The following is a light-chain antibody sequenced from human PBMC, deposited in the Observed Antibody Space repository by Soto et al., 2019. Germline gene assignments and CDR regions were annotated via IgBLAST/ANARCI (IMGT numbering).Light chain of an antibody. CDR2: EVS. CDR3: SSYTISSIYV. Sequence: QSALTQPASVSGSPGQSITIPCTGTRSDVGAYKYVSWYQQHPGKHPKLMIYEVSNRPSGVSNRFSGSKSGNTASLTISGLQAEDEADYYCSSYTISSIYVFGTGTKLTVL. V-gene: IGLV2-14*01. CDR1: RSDVGAYKY. J-gene: IGLJ1*01.